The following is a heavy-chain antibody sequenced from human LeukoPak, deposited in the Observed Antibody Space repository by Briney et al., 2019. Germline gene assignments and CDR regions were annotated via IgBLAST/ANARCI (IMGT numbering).Heavy chain of an antibody. V-gene: IGHV1-69*04. D-gene: IGHD3-22*01. Sequence: GASVKVSCKASGGTSNSYGISWVRQAPGEGLEWMGRIIPLLTITKYAQKFQGRVTITADKSTSTAYMELSSLRSEDTAVYYCAKDYNSGWPWNCHWGQGTLVTVSS. J-gene: IGHJ4*02. CDR1: GGTSNSYG. CDR2: IIPLLTIT. CDR3: AKDYNSGWPWNCH.